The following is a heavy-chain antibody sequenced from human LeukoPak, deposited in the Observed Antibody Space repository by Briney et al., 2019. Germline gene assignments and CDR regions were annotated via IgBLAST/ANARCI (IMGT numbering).Heavy chain of an antibody. D-gene: IGHD2-8*01. J-gene: IGHJ4*02. Sequence: PSETLPLTCTVSGGSISSGYYWGWIRQPPGKGLEWIGSIYHSGSTYYNPSLKSRVTISVDTSKNQFSLKLSSVTAADTAVYYCARLNEGYWGQGTLVTVSS. CDR3: ARLNEGY. CDR1: GGSISSGYY. CDR2: IYHSGST. V-gene: IGHV4-38-2*02.